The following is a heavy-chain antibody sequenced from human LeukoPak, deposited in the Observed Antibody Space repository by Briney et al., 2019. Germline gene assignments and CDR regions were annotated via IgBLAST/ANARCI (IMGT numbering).Heavy chain of an antibody. CDR1: GFTFDDYA. Sequence: GGSLRLSCAASGFTFDDYAMHWVRQAPGKGLEWVSGISGSGGSTYYADSVKGRFTISRDNSKNTLYLQMNSLRAEDTAVYYCAKGGRPGDAFDIWGQGTMVTVSS. CDR2: ISGSGGST. D-gene: IGHD1-26*01. V-gene: IGHV3-23*01. CDR3: AKGGRPGDAFDI. J-gene: IGHJ3*02.